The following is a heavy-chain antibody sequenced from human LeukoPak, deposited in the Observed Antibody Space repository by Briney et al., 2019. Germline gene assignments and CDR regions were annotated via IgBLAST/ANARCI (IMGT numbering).Heavy chain of an antibody. D-gene: IGHD4-17*01. CDR2: ISGSGADT. V-gene: IGHV3-23*01. J-gene: IGHJ4*02. Sequence: GGSLRLSCAASGLIVSSNYMTWVRQAPGKGLEWVSAISGSGADTYYADSVKGRFTISRDNSKNTLFLQMNSLRAEDSAVYYCAKDTTTHTVTTHYFDYWGQGSLVTVSS. CDR3: AKDTTTHTVTTHYFDY. CDR1: GLIVSSNY.